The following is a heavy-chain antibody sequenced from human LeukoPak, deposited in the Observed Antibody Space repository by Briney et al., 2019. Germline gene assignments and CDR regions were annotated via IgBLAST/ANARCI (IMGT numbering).Heavy chain of an antibody. CDR1: GGSISSYY. V-gene: IGHV4-4*07. CDR3: ARAHQYYDYVWGSYRSYYFDY. J-gene: IGHJ4*02. CDR2: IYTSGST. D-gene: IGHD3-16*02. Sequence: PSETLSLTCTVSGGSISSYYWSWIRQPAGKGPEWIGRIYTSGSTNYNPSLKSRVTMSVDTSKNQFSLKLSSVTAADTAVYYCARAHQYYDYVWGSYRSYYFDYWGQGTLVTVSS.